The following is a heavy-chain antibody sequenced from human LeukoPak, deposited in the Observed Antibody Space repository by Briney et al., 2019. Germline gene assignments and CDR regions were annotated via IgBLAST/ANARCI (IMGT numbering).Heavy chain of an antibody. Sequence: GGSLRLSCAASGFIFSTYWMMWARQAPGKGLEWVANMKGDGSEIHYVDSVKGRFTISRDNARNSLFLQMNGLRPEDTAVYYCARPASAAYDLWGQGTMVTVSS. D-gene: IGHD2-15*01. CDR1: GFIFSTYW. V-gene: IGHV3-7*01. J-gene: IGHJ3*01. CDR2: MKGDGSEI. CDR3: ARPASAAYDL.